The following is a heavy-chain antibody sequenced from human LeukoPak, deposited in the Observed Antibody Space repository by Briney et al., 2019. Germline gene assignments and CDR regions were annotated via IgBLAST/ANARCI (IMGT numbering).Heavy chain of an antibody. Sequence: SETLSLTCTVSGSSISSGDYYWSWIRQPPGKGLEWIGYIYYSGSTYYNPSLKSRVTISVDTSKNQFYLKLSAVTAADTAVYYCAKSPTIVRGEYYFVYWGQGTLVTVSP. D-gene: IGHD3-10*01. CDR2: IYYSGST. J-gene: IGHJ4*02. V-gene: IGHV4-30-4*01. CDR3: AKSPTIVRGEYYFVY. CDR1: GSSISSGDYY.